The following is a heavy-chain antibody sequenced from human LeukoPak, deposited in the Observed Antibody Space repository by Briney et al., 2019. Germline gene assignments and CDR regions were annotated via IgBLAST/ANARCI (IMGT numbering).Heavy chain of an antibody. J-gene: IGHJ4*02. CDR2: ISGSGGST. Sequence: PGGSLRLSCAASGFTFSNYGMHWVRQAPGKGLEWVSGISGSGGSTYYADSVKGRFTIFRDNSKNTLYLQMNSLRAEDTAVYHCANGWSPDYWGRGTLVTVSS. V-gene: IGHV3-23*01. D-gene: IGHD2-15*01. CDR3: ANGWSPDY. CDR1: GFTFSNYG.